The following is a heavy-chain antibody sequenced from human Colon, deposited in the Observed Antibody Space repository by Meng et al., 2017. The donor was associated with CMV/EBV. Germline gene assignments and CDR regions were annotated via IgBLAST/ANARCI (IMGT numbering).Heavy chain of an antibody. CDR2: IKEDGSEK. Sequence: GESLKISCAASRLTLTTNWMTWVRQAPGRGLELVAHIKEDGSEKYFVGSVKGRFTISRDNAKNSLYLQMNSLRAEDTAVYYCARDPFIKAFDIWGQGTMVTVSS. J-gene: IGHJ3*02. CDR1: RLTLTTNW. V-gene: IGHV3-7*01. CDR3: ARDPFIKAFDI.